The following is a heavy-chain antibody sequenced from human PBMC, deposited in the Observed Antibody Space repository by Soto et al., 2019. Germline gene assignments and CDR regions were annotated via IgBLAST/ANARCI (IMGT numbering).Heavy chain of an antibody. CDR3: ARGAYCSSTSCPHDAFDI. Sequence: ASVKVSCKASGYTFTSYGISWVRQAPGQGLEWMGWISAYNGNTNYAQKLQGRVTMTTDTSTITAYMELRSLRSDDTAVYYCARGAYCSSTSCPHDAFDIWGQGTRVTVSS. CDR2: ISAYNGNT. D-gene: IGHD2-2*01. CDR1: GYTFTSYG. V-gene: IGHV1-18*04. J-gene: IGHJ3*02.